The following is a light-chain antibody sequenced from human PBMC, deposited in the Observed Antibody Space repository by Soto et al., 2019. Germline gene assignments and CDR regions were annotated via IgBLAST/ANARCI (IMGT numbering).Light chain of an antibody. Sequence: QSVRKQPPSVFAAPGQRVTIPCTGGSSNIGAGNDVHWYKQLPGTAPKLLIYGNSNRPSGVPDRFSGSKSGTSASLAITGLQAEDEVDNYWPSYDSNLSASNVFRTGTKVTVL. J-gene: IGLJ1*01. CDR3: PSYDSNLSASNV. V-gene: IGLV1-40*01. CDR2: GNS. CDR1: SSNIGAGND.